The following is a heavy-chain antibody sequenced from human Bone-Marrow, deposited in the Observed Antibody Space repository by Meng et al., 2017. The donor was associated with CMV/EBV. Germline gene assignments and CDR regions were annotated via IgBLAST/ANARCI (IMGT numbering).Heavy chain of an antibody. D-gene: IGHD3-3*01. V-gene: IGHV1-18*01. CDR1: GYTFTSYG. CDR3: ARDPPYYDFWSGPILPGYGMDV. Sequence: ASVKVSCKASGYTFTSYGISWVRQAPGQGLEWMGCISAYNGNTNYAQKLQGRVTMNTDTSTSTAYMVLRSLRSDDTAVYYCARDPPYYDFWSGPILPGYGMDVWGQGNTVTVSS. J-gene: IGHJ6*01. CDR2: ISAYNGNT.